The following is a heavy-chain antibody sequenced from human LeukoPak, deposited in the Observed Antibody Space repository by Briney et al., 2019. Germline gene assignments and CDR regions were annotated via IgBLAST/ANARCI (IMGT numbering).Heavy chain of an antibody. V-gene: IGHV4-59*01. CDR2: IYYTGSI. Sequence: SGTLSLTCTVSGDSISDYYWSWIRQPPGKGLEWIGYIYYTGSINYNPSLKSRVTISIDTSKNQFSLKLSSVTAADTAVYYCARSSDYGSTHYFDYWGQGTLVTVPS. CDR1: GDSISDYY. CDR3: ARSSDYGSTHYFDY. D-gene: IGHD4-17*01. J-gene: IGHJ4*02.